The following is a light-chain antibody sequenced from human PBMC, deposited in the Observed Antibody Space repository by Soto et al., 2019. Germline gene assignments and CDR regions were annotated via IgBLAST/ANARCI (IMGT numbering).Light chain of an antibody. J-gene: IGKJ5*01. V-gene: IGKV3-15*01. Sequence: EIVLTQSPATLSSFPGDRVTLSCRASQYINTRLAWYQHRPGQAPRLLIYGASTRATGIPARFSGSGSGTEFTLTISSLQSEDFAVYYCQQYNNWPDLFGQGTRLEIK. CDR3: QQYNNWPDL. CDR1: QYINTR. CDR2: GAS.